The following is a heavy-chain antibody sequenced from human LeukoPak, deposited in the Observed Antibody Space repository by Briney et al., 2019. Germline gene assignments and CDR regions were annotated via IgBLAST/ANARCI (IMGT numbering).Heavy chain of an antibody. Sequence: GGSLRLSCAASGFTFRNYWMSWIRQAPGKGLEWVANIKLDGSDKYYVDSVKGRFTISRDNAKNSVYLQMNSLRAEDTAVYYCARVGQWLPDYWGQGTLVTVSS. CDR3: ARVGQWLPDY. CDR1: GFTFRNYW. V-gene: IGHV3-7*01. D-gene: IGHD6-19*01. CDR2: IKLDGSDK. J-gene: IGHJ4*02.